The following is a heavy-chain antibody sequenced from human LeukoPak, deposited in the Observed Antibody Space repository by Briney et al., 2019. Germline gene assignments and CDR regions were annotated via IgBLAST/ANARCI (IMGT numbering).Heavy chain of an antibody. J-gene: IGHJ4*02. V-gene: IGHV3-30*03. D-gene: IGHD5-18*01. CDR1: GFTFSSYG. Sequence: GRSLRLSCAASGFTFSSYGMHWVRQAPGKGLEWVAVISYDGSNKYYADSVKGRFTISRDNARNTLYLQLNSLRAEDTAIYYCAMGYRSAYSWDSWGQGTLVTVSS. CDR3: AMGYRSAYSWDS. CDR2: ISYDGSNK.